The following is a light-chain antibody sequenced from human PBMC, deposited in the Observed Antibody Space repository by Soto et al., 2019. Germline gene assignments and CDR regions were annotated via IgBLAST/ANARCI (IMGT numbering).Light chain of an antibody. Sequence: DIQLTQSPSSLSASVGNRVTITCRSSQAIINYLALYQQKPGKAPKLLIYAASTLQSGVSSRFSGRGAGTDFTLTISSLQPEDFANYYCQQANSFPINCGQGTRREN. J-gene: IGKJ5*01. V-gene: IGKV1-9*01. CDR1: QAIINY. CDR2: AAS. CDR3: QQANSFPIN.